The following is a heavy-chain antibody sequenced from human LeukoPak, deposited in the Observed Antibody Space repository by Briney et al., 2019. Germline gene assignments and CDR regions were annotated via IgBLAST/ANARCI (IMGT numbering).Heavy chain of an antibody. J-gene: IGHJ5*02. Sequence: PSETLSLTCTVSGGSISSNYWSWIRQPPGKGLEWIGYIYYGGTTSYNASLKSRVTISVDTSKNQFSLKLSSVTAADTAVYYCARGGDSGSYLGLAHWFDPWGQGTLVTVSS. D-gene: IGHD1-26*01. CDR1: GGSISSNY. CDR3: ARGGDSGSYLGLAHWFDP. CDR2: IYYGGTT. V-gene: IGHV4-59*01.